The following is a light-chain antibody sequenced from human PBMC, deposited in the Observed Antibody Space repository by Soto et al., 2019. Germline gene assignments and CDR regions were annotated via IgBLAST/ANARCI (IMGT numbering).Light chain of an antibody. CDR2: EVS. CDR1: SSDVGGYNY. CDR3: SSYTTSSAVV. Sequence: ALTQPASVSGSPGQSITIACTGTSSDVGGYNYVSWFQQHPGKAPKLMIYEVSNRPSGVSNRFSGSKSGNTASLTISGLQAEDEADYYCSSYTTSSAVVFGGGTKLTVL. J-gene: IGLJ2*01. V-gene: IGLV2-14*01.